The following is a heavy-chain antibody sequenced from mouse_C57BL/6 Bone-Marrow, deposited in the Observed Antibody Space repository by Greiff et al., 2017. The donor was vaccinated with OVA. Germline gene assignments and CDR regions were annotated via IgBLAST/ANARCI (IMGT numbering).Heavy chain of an antibody. CDR3: ARHEDGYYASYFDY. CDR1: GYAFSSSW. Sequence: VKLVESGPELVKPGASVKISCKASGYAFSSSWMNWVKQRPGKGLEWIGRIYPGDGDTNYNGKFKGKATLTADKSSSTAYMQLSSLTSEDSAVYCCARHEDGYYASYFDYGGQGTTLTVSS. CDR2: IYPGDGDT. J-gene: IGHJ2*01. D-gene: IGHD2-3*01. V-gene: IGHV1-82*01.